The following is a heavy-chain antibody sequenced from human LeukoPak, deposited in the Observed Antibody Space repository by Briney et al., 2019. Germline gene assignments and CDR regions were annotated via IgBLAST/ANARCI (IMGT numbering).Heavy chain of an antibody. CDR1: GFTLMSYG. Sequence: AGGSLRLSCVASGFTLMSYGMHWVRQAPAKGLEWVAVISHDGSIRSYADSVRGRFTISRDTSKNRVYLQMDSLRAEDTAVYYCAKVRSGYYYDYWGRGTVVTVSP. J-gene: IGHJ4*02. V-gene: IGHV3-30*13. CDR2: ISHDGSIR. D-gene: IGHD3-22*01. CDR3: AKVRSGYYYDY.